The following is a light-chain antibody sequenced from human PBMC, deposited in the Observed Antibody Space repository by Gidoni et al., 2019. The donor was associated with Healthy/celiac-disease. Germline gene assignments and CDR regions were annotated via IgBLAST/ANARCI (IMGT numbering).Light chain of an antibody. Sequence: SSELTQDPAVSVALGQTVRITCQGDSLRSYYASWYQQKPGQAPVLVLYGKNNRPTRIPGRFSGSSSGSTASLTSTGAQAEDEADYYCNSRDSSGNPHVVFGGASKLTVL. CDR3: NSRDSSGNPHVV. V-gene: IGLV3-19*01. J-gene: IGLJ2*01. CDR2: GKN. CDR1: SLRSYY.